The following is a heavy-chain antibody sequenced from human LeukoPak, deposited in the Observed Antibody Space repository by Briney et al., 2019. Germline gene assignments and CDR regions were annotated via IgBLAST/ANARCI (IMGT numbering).Heavy chain of an antibody. D-gene: IGHD3-10*01. J-gene: IGHJ1*01. Sequence: GGSLRLSCTGSGFMFDDYALTWVRQAPGKGLEWVANIKPDGTENYYVDSVKGRFTISRDNAKNSLYLQMNGLRAEDTAVYYCAIQKADLITMVRGIIAFWGQGTLVTVSS. V-gene: IGHV3-7*01. CDR3: AIQKADLITMVRGIIAF. CDR2: IKPDGTEN. CDR1: GFMFDDYA.